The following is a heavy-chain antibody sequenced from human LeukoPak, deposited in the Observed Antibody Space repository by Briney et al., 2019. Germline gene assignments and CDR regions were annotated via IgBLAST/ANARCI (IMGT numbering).Heavy chain of an antibody. D-gene: IGHD3-10*01. V-gene: IGHV1-18*01. CDR1: GYTFTSYG. Sequence: GASVKVSCKASGYTFTSYGISWVRQAPGQGLEWMGWISAYNGNTNYAQKLQGRVTMTTDTSTSTAYMELRSLRSDDTAVYYCARDLKMTYYYGSGSYPDYWYFDLWGRGTLVTVSS. CDR2: ISAYNGNT. J-gene: IGHJ2*01. CDR3: ARDLKMTYYYGSGSYPDYWYFDL.